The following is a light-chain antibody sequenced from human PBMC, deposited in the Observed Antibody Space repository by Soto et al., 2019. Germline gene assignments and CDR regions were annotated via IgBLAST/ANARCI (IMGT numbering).Light chain of an antibody. CDR1: SSDVGGFSY. J-gene: IGLJ3*02. Sequence: QSVLTQPASVSGSPGQSIIISCTGTSSDVGGFSYVSWYQQHPGKAPKLMIYEVSNRPSGVSNRFSGSKSGSTASLTISGLQAEDEADYYCSSYTSANSWVFGGGTKVTVL. V-gene: IGLV2-14*01. CDR3: SSYTSANSWV. CDR2: EVS.